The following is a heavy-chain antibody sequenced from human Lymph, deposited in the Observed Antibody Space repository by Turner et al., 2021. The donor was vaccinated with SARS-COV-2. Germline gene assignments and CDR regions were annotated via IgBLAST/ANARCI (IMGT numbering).Heavy chain of an antibody. J-gene: IGHJ3*02. D-gene: IGHD1-26*01. CDR2: IITIRGIA. CDR1: GGTFSTYV. Sequence: QLVQSEAELMKPGSSVKVSCKASGGTFSTYVISWMRQAPGQGLEWIGGIITIRGIANYAQKVQGRVTITADKSTSTAYMELSSMRSEDTDVYHCARRHSGNYDAFDIWGQGTMVTVSS. CDR3: ARRHSGNYDAFDI. V-gene: IGHV1-69*10.